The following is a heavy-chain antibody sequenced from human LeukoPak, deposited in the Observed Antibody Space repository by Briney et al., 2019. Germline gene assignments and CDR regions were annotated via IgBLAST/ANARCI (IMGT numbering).Heavy chain of an antibody. D-gene: IGHD3-16*01. CDR2: ISGNGEST. V-gene: IGHV3-23*01. Sequence: TGGSLRLPCAASGFTFNIYAMSWVRQAPGKGLEWVSAISGNGESTFYADSVKGRFTFSRDNSRNTLYLQTNSLRAEDTAVYYCVRRGWGSPSAFDIWGQGTMVTVSS. J-gene: IGHJ3*02. CDR1: GFTFNIYA. CDR3: VRRGWGSPSAFDI.